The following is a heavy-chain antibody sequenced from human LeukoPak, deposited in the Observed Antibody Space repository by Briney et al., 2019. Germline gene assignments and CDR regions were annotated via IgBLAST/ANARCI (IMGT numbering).Heavy chain of an antibody. CDR2: ISSSSNSL. CDR3: AAHRDDFLTGYFDY. D-gene: IGHD3-9*01. V-gene: IGHV3-21*01. Sequence: GGALRLSCSASGFTFSNYKMNWGAQAPGEGLGVVSSISSSSNSLYSADSVKARFTTSRNNARPSLYLPINSLSAEDPAMYYCAAHRDDFLTGYFDYCGQGTLATVSS. CDR1: GFTFSNYK. J-gene: IGHJ4*02.